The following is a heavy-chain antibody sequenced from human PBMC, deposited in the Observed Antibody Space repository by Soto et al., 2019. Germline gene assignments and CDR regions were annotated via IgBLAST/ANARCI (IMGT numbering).Heavy chain of an antibody. CDR2: IYYSGNT. J-gene: IGHJ4*02. D-gene: IGHD1-1*01. Sequence: KASETLSLTCSVSGGSMRDYYWSWIRQSPGKGPEWIGYIYYSGNTNYNPSLKSRVTISVDMPKSLFSLKLNSVTAAGTAVYYCARQLGLWQPLDYWGRGTLVTVSS. CDR1: GGSMRDYY. CDR3: ARQLGLWQPLDY. V-gene: IGHV4-59*01.